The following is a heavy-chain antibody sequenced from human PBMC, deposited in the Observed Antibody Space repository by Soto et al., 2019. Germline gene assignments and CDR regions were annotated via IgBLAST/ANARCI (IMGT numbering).Heavy chain of an antibody. V-gene: IGHV3-9*01. CDR3: AKDYFSFASIHDAFDI. Sequence: PGGSLRLSCIASGFRFDDYAMHWVRQAPGKGLEWVSGISWNSGSTGYADSVKGRFTISRDNAKNSLYLQMNSLRAEDTALYYCAKDYFSFASIHDAFDIWGQGTMVTVSS. D-gene: IGHD6-6*01. CDR1: GFRFDDYA. J-gene: IGHJ3*02. CDR2: ISWNSGST.